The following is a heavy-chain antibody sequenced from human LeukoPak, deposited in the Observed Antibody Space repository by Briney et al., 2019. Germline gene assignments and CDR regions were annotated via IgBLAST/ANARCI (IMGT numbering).Heavy chain of an antibody. V-gene: IGHV3-9*01. J-gene: IGHJ4*02. CDR1: GFTFDDYA. CDR2: ISWNSVII. D-gene: IGHD3-16*01. CDR3: AKGGKNYFYYFDY. Sequence: GRSLRLSCAASGFTFDDYAMHWVRQAPGKGLEWDSGISWNSVIIGYADSVKARFTISRDNAKNSLYLQMNSLRAEDTALYYCAKGGKNYFYYFDYWGQGTLVTVSS.